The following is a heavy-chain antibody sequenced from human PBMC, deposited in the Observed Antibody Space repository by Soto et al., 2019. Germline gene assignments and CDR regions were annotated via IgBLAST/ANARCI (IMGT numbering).Heavy chain of an antibody. D-gene: IGHD4-4*01. Sequence: PSETLSLTCTVSGGSTSGYYWSWIRQPPGKGLEWIGYIYYSGNTNYNPSLNSRVTISVDTSKNQLSLKLSSVTAADTAVYYCARHGSYSNRLYYFDYWGQGTLVTVSS. V-gene: IGHV4-59*08. CDR2: IYYSGNT. CDR3: ARHGSYSNRLYYFDY. CDR1: GGSTSGYY. J-gene: IGHJ4*02.